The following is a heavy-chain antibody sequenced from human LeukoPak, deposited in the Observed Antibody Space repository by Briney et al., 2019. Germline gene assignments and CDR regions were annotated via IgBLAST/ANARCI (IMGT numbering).Heavy chain of an antibody. CDR3: ARGVAVDPARKPYYFDY. V-gene: IGHV3-30*14. D-gene: IGHD6-19*01. CDR1: GFTFSSYA. J-gene: IGHJ4*02. CDR2: ISYDGSNK. Sequence: PGGSLRLSCAASGFTFSSYAMHWVRQAPGKGLEWVAVISYDGSNKYYADSVKGRFTISRDNSKNTLYLQMNSLRAEDTAVYYCARGVAVDPARKPYYFDYWGQGTLVTVSS.